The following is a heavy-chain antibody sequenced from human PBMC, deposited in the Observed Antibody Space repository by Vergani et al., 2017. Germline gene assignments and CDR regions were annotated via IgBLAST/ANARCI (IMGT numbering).Heavy chain of an antibody. Sequence: QVQLQESGPGLVKSSETLSLTCSVSFDSIRNLYCNWTRQPPGKGLEWIGSIHYSENTNYNPSLKNRVTISVDTSKNQFSLTLTSVTAADTAVYYCASDTHSGQRADRWGKGILVTVTS. CDR2: IHYSENT. J-gene: IGHJ5*02. V-gene: IGHV4-59*11. CDR1: FDSIRNLY. D-gene: IGHD6-19*01. CDR3: ASDTHSGQRADR.